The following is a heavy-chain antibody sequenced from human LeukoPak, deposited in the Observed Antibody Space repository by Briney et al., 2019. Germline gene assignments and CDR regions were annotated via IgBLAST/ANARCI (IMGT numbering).Heavy chain of an antibody. CDR1: GGSISGYY. V-gene: IGHV4-59*08. CDR3: ARHRAITGGDAFDI. Sequence: SETLSLTCTVSGGSISGYYWIWIRQPPGKGLEWIGYVHYIGSTTYNPSLKSRVSISVDTSKNQFSLNLSSLTAADTAVFYCARHRAITGGDAFDIWGQGTMVTVSS. D-gene: IGHD7-27*01. CDR2: VHYIGST. J-gene: IGHJ3*02.